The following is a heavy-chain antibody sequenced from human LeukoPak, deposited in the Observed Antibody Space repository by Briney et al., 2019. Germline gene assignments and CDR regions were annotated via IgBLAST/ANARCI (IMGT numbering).Heavy chain of an antibody. CDR3: AKGDSSGYYPC. D-gene: IGHD3-22*01. J-gene: IGHJ4*02. CDR1: GGSISSGSYY. V-gene: IGHV4-61*02. Sequence: TLSLTCTVSGGSISSGSYYWSWIRQPAGKGLEWIGRIYTSGSTNYNPSLKSRVTISVDTSKNQFSLKLSSVTAADTAVYYCAKGDSSGYYPCWGQGTLVTVSS. CDR2: IYTSGST.